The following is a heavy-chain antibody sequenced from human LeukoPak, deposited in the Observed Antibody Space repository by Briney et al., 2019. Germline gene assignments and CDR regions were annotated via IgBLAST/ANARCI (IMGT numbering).Heavy chain of an antibody. CDR1: GFTFSSYS. J-gene: IGHJ6*04. Sequence: GGSLRLSCAASGFTFSSYSMNWVRQAPGKGLEWVSSISSSSYIYYADSVKGRFTISRDNAKNSLYLQMNSLRAEDTAVYYCARGGYCSSTSCYVSYYYGMDVWGKGTTVTVSS. CDR3: ARGGYCSSTSCYVSYYYGMDV. D-gene: IGHD2-2*01. V-gene: IGHV3-21*01. CDR2: ISSSSYI.